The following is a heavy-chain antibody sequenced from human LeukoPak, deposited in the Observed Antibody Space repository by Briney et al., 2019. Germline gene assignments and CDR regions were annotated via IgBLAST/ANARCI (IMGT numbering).Heavy chain of an antibody. CDR3: ARDPYARVSDWYRRAFDI. CDR1: CGSISSINC. Sequence: SGTLALTWAGSCGSISSINCWHWVRHPPGKGLEWIGEIYHSGSNNYNPYLTSRVTISVDKSKNQFSLQLSSVTAADTAVYYCARDPYARVSDWYRRAFDIWGQGTMVTVSS. CDR2: IYHSGSN. V-gene: IGHV4-4*02. D-gene: IGHD6-19*01. J-gene: IGHJ3*02.